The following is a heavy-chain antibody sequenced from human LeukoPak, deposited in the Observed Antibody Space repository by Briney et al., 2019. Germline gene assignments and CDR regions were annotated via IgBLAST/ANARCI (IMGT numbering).Heavy chain of an antibody. Sequence: SETLSLTCTVSGGSISSYYWSWIRQPPGKGLEWIGYIYYSGSTNYNPSLKSRVTISVDTSKNQFSLKLSSVTAADTAVYYCARGLRCSGGSRYSAYYYYYYMDVWGKGTTVTVSS. V-gene: IGHV4-59*01. CDR3: ARGLRCSGGSRYSAYYYYYYMDV. J-gene: IGHJ6*03. CDR2: IYYSGST. D-gene: IGHD2-15*01. CDR1: GGSISSYY.